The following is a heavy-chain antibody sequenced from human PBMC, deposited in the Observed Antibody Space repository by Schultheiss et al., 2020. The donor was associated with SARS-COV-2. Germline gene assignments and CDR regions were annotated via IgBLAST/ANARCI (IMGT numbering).Heavy chain of an antibody. CDR3: ARGWGSDY. D-gene: IGHD7-27*01. J-gene: IGHJ4*02. V-gene: IGHV4-59*01. CDR1: GGSISSYY. CDR2: IYYSGST. Sequence: SQTLSLTCPVSGGSISSYYWSWIRQPPGKGLEWIGYIYYSGSTYYNPSLKSRVTISVDTSKNQFSLKLSSVTAADTAVYYCARGWGSDYWGQGTLVTVSS.